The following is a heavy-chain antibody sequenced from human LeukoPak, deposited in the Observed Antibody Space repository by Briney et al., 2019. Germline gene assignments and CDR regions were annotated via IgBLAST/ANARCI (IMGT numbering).Heavy chain of an antibody. CDR1: GYTLTELS. CDR3: ATAKAGTPLAPFDY. Sequence: GASVKVSCKVSGYTLTELSMHWVRQAPGKGLEWMGGFDPEDGETIYAQKFQGRVTMTEDTSTDTAYMELSSLRSEDTAVYYCATAKAGTPLAPFDYWGQGTLVTVSS. J-gene: IGHJ4*02. D-gene: IGHD1-7*01. V-gene: IGHV1-24*01. CDR2: FDPEDGET.